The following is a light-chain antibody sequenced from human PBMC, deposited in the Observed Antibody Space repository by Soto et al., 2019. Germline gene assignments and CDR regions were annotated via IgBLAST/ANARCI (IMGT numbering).Light chain of an antibody. CDR1: SSDVGGYNY. J-gene: IGLJ2*01. V-gene: IGLV2-14*01. Sequence: QSALTQPASVSGSPGQSITISCTGTSSDVGGYNYVSWYQQHPGKAPKLMICDVNIPPSGVSNRFSGSKSGNTASLTISGLQAEDEADYYCSSYTSSSTRVVFGGGTKLTVL. CDR2: DVN. CDR3: SSYTSSSTRVV.